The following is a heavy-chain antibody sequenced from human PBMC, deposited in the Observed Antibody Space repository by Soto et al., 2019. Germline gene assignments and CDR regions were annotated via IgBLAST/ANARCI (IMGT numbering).Heavy chain of an antibody. J-gene: IGHJ4*02. CDR2: INTDGSTT. CDR1: GFTFSTYW. V-gene: IGHV3-74*01. CDR3: ARDRDTYGLNFFDY. Sequence: EVQLVESGGGLVQPGGSLRLSCSASGFTFSTYWMHWVRQAPGKGLVWVSRINTDGSTTTYADSVKGRFTISRDNAKNTLYLHMNSLRADDTAVYYCARDRDTYGLNFFDYWGQGTLVTVSS. D-gene: IGHD5-18*01.